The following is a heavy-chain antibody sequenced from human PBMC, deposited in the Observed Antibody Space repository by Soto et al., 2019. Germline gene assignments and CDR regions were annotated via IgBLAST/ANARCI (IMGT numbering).Heavy chain of an antibody. CDR1: GGTFSSYT. J-gene: IGHJ6*02. CDR3: ARKLRLYYGMDV. Sequence: QVQLVQSGAEVRKPGSSVKVSCKASGGTFSSYTVYWVRQAPGQGLEWMGGIIPFFGTSNYAQNFQERITLTADKSTGTAYMELSSLRFEDTAIYYCARKLRLYYGMDVWGQGTTVTVSS. CDR2: IIPFFGTS. D-gene: IGHD3-3*01. V-gene: IGHV1-69*06.